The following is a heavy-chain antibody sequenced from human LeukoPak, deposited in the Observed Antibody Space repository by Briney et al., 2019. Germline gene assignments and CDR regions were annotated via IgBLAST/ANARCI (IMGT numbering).Heavy chain of an antibody. CDR2: IYYSGIT. D-gene: IGHD3-10*01. J-gene: IGHJ5*02. V-gene: IGHV4-59*01. Sequence: SETLSLTCTVSGGSINNYYWSWIRQPPGKGLEWIGYIYYSGITKFNPSLMSRVTISIDTSKNQFSLKLNSVTAADTAVYYCARSSHLWGPGTLVIVSS. CDR3: ARSSHL. CDR1: GGSINNYY.